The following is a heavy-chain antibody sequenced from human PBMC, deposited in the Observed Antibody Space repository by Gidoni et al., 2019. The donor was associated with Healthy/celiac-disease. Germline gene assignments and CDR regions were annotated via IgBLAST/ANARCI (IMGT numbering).Heavy chain of an antibody. Sequence: EVQLLESGGGLVQPGGSLRLSCAASGFTFSSDAMSWVRQAPGKGLDWVSAISGSGGSTYYADSVKGRFTISRDNSKNTLYLQMNSLRAEDTAVYYCAKRRIMITFGGVTPDYWGQGTLVTVSS. J-gene: IGHJ4*02. V-gene: IGHV3-23*01. D-gene: IGHD3-16*01. CDR2: ISGSGGST. CDR1: GFTFSSDA. CDR3: AKRRIMITFGGVTPDY.